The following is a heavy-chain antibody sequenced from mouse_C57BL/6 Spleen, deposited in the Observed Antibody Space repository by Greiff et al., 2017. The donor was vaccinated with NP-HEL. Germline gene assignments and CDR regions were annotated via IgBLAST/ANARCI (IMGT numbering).Heavy chain of an antibody. D-gene: IGHD2-4*01. Sequence: VQLKQSGAELVKPGASVKLSCTASGFNITDYYMHWVKQRTEQGLEWIGRIDPEDGETKYAPKFQGKATITADTSSNTAYLQLSSLTSEDTAVYYCAGGLRPLYYFDYWGQGTTLTVSS. V-gene: IGHV14-2*01. J-gene: IGHJ2*01. CDR2: IDPEDGET. CDR3: AGGLRPLYYFDY. CDR1: GFNITDYY.